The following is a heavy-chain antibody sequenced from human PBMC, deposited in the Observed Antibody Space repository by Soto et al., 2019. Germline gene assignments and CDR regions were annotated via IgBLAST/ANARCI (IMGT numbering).Heavy chain of an antibody. J-gene: IGHJ4*02. CDR3: AKGMGVFDIANFDY. V-gene: IGHV3-23*01. Sequence: EVQLLESGGGLVQPGGSLRLSCAASGFTFSNYAMSWVRQAPGKGLEWVSTISGSGGSTYFADSVKGRFTISRDNSKNTLYLQMNSLRDEDTAIYYCAKGMGVFDIANFDYWGQGPLVTVSS. CDR1: GFTFSNYA. D-gene: IGHD2-15*01. CDR2: ISGSGGST.